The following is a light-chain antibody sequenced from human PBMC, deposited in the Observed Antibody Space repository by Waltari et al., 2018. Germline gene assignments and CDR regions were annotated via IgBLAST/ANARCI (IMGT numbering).Light chain of an antibody. J-gene: IGLJ2*01. CDR1: SSNLGAAYD. V-gene: IGLV1-40*01. Sequence: QSVLTQPPSVSGAPGQRVTISCTGNSSNLGAAYDLLWYQQLPGTAPKPLVYVNNNRPSGIPARFSGSKSGTSASLAITGLQAEDEADYYCQSYDYSLRAAVFGGGTKVTVL. CDR2: VNN. CDR3: QSYDYSLRAAV.